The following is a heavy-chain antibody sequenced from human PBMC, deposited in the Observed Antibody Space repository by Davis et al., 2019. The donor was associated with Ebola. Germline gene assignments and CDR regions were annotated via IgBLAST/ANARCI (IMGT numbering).Heavy chain of an antibody. V-gene: IGHV3-33*06. J-gene: IGHJ6*02. Sequence: GGSLRLSCAAPGFTFSSYGMHWVRQAPGKGLEWVAVIWYDGGTKYYADSVKGRFIISRDNSQNMLYLQMNSLRPEDTAVYYCAKVGQMKWNFRYAMDVWGQGTTVTVS. CDR3: AKVGQMKWNFRYAMDV. D-gene: IGHD1-7*01. CDR2: IWYDGGTK. CDR1: GFTFSSYG.